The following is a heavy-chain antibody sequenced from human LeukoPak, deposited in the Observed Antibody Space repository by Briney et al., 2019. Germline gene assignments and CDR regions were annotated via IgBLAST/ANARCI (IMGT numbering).Heavy chain of an antibody. V-gene: IGHV4-39*01. CDR3: AVAGVRYYDSSGLYAFDI. CDR1: GGSISSSYYF. CDR2: IFYRGST. J-gene: IGHJ3*02. Sequence: SETLSLTCTVSGGSISSSYYFWGWIRQPPGKGLEWIGTIFYRGSTHYNPSLKSRVTISVDTSKNQFSLKLNSVTAADTAVYNRAVAGVRYYDSSGLYAFDIWGQGTMVTVSS. D-gene: IGHD3-22*01.